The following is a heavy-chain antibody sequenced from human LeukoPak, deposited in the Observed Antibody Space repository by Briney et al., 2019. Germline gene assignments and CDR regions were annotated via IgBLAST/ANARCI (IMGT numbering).Heavy chain of an antibody. CDR1: GGSINNYY. D-gene: IGHD2-15*01. CDR3: ARDKGVCDGGSCYSAFDY. CDR2: VYYSGNT. J-gene: IGHJ4*02. Sequence: SETLSLTCNVSGGSINNYYWSWIRQPPGKGLEWLGYVYYSGNTNYNPSLKSRVTISVDTSKSQFSLKLTSVTAADTAVYYCARDKGVCDGGSCYSAFDYWGQGTLVTVSS. V-gene: IGHV4-59*01.